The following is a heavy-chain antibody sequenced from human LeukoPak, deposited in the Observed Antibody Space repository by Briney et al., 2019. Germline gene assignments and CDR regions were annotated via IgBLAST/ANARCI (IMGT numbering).Heavy chain of an antibody. J-gene: IGHJ6*02. D-gene: IGHD3-3*01. Sequence: ASMKVSCKASACTFTSYGISWVRQAPGQGLELMGLISAYNGDTNYAQKLQGRVTMTTDTSTSTAYMELRSLRSDDTAMYYCARVALTYYDFWSGYPTGYYGMDVWGQGTTVTVSS. V-gene: IGHV1-18*01. CDR1: ACTFTSYG. CDR3: ARVALTYYDFWSGYPTGYYGMDV. CDR2: ISAYNGDT.